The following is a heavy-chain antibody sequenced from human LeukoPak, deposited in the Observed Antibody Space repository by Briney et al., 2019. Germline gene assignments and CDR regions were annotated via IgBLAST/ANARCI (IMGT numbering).Heavy chain of an antibody. Sequence: GGSLRLSCAASGFTFSSYAMHWVRQAPGKGLEWVAVISYDGSNKYYADSVEGRFTISRDNSKNTLYLQMNSLRAEDTAVYYCARDHPLSSSWYPYYMDVWGKGTTVTVSS. J-gene: IGHJ6*03. D-gene: IGHD6-13*01. CDR3: ARDHPLSSSWYPYYMDV. CDR2: ISYDGSNK. CDR1: GFTFSSYA. V-gene: IGHV3-30-3*01.